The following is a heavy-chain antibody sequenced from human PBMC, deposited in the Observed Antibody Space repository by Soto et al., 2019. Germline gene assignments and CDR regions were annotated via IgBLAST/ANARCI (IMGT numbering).Heavy chain of an antibody. CDR1: GFTFSSYA. V-gene: IGHV3-23*01. J-gene: IGHJ4*01. D-gene: IGHD2-8*01. CDR2: ISVSGGST. CDR3: AKAGEPSSGRRIVLIRSPYFDY. Sequence: QAGGSLRLSCAASGFTFSSYAMSWVRQAPGKGLEWVSAISVSGGSTYYADSVKGRFTISRDNSKNTLYLQMNSLRAEDTAVYYCAKAGEPSSGRRIVLIRSPYFDYWGDGNMVSVSS.